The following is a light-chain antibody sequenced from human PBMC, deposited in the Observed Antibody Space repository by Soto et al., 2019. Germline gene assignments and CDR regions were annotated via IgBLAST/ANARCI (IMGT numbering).Light chain of an antibody. J-gene: IGLJ1*01. V-gene: IGLV1-40*01. Sequence: QSVLTQPPSVSGAPGQRVTISCTGSSSNIGADYAVHWYQHLPGTAPKLLITGDTSRPSGVPDRFSGSKSGSSASLVISGLQSEDEADYYCATWDDSLKGVFGTGTKVTVL. CDR2: GDT. CDR3: ATWDDSLKGV. CDR1: SSNIGADYA.